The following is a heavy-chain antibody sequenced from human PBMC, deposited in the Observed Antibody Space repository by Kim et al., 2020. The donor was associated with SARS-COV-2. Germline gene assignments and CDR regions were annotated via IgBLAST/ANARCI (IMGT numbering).Heavy chain of an antibody. V-gene: IGHV3-23*01. J-gene: IGHJ4*02. Sequence: GGSLRLSCAASGFPFRSFVMNWVRQVPGRGLEWVSTISGSGDKKYYADPVKRRFTISRDNTENKLYLQMNSLRVEDTAIYYCAKDGCGGDCSPSEHESWGQGTLVTVSS. CDR3: AKDGCGGDCSPSEHES. CDR1: GFPFRSFV. D-gene: IGHD2-21*02. CDR2: ISGSGDKK.